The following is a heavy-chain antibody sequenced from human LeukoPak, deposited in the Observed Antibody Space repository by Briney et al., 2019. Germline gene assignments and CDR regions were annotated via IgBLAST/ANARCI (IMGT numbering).Heavy chain of an antibody. Sequence: SETLSLTCTVSGGSISSSSYYWGWIRQPPGKGLEWIGSIYYSGSTYYNPSLKSRVTISVDTSKNQFSLKLSSVTAADTAVYYCARARGFYDSSGYQNDYWGQGTLVTVSS. D-gene: IGHD3-22*01. V-gene: IGHV4-39*07. CDR3: ARARGFYDSSGYQNDY. CDR2: IYYSGST. CDR1: GGSISSSSYY. J-gene: IGHJ4*02.